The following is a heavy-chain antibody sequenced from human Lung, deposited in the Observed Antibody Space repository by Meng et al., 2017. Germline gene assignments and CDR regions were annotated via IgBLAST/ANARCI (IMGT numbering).Heavy chain of an antibody. D-gene: IGHD1/OR15-1a*01. CDR2: INHSGST. CDR3: ARPKQANWYFDL. CDR1: GGSFSVYY. Sequence: QVPVQLWGAGLVEASATLSLTCAVYGGSFSVYYWSWLREPPGTGLGWIGEINHSGSTNYNPSLKSRVTRSVDTSKNQFSLKLSSVTAADTAVYYCARPKQANWYFDLWGRGALVTVSS. J-gene: IGHJ2*01. V-gene: IGHV4-34*01.